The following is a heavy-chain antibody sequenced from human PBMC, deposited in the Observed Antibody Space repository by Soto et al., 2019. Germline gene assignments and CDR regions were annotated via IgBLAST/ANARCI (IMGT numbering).Heavy chain of an antibody. CDR1: GFSLTNARMG. V-gene: IGHV2-26*01. D-gene: IGHD6-19*01. J-gene: IGHJ5*02. CDR3: ARLLAIAVPAAEWLDP. Sequence: QVTLKESGPVLVKPTETLTLTCTVSGFSLTNARMGVSWIRQPPGKALEWLAHIFSNDEKSYSTSLKTRLSICTDTSKSQVVLTLTNMDPVDTATYYCARLLAIAVPAAEWLDPWGQGTLVTVSS. CDR2: IFSNDEK.